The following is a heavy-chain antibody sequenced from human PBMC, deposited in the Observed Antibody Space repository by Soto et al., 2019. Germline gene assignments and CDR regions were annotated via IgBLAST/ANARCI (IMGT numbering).Heavy chain of an antibody. Sequence: QVQLVKSGAEVKKPGSSVKVSCKASGGTFSSYAISWVRQAPGQGLAWMGGIIPISGTANYAQKFQGRVTITADESTSTAYIELRSLSSADTAVYNWARPHYYGSETVFEWFDPWGQGTLVTVSS. CDR1: GGTFSSYA. J-gene: IGHJ5*02. CDR2: IIPISGTA. CDR3: ARPHYYGSETVFEWFDP. D-gene: IGHD3-10*01. V-gene: IGHV1-69*01.